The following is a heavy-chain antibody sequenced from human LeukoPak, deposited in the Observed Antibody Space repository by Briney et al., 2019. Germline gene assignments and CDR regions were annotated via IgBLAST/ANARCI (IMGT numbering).Heavy chain of an antibody. V-gene: IGHV1-2*06. CDR1: GYTFTGYY. Sequence: ASXKVSCKASGYTFTGYYMHWVRQAPGQGLEWMGRINPNSGGTNYAQKFQGRVTMTRDTSISTAYMELSRLRSDDTAVYYCARARKTGGDRYYFDYWGQGTLVTVSS. J-gene: IGHJ4*02. CDR2: INPNSGGT. D-gene: IGHD1-14*01. CDR3: ARARKTGGDRYYFDY.